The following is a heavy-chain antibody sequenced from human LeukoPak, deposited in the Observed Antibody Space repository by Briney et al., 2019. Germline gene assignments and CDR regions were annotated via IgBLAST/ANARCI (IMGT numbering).Heavy chain of an antibody. CDR1: GFTFSSYA. J-gene: IGHJ6*04. CDR2: NSGGST. V-gene: IGHV3-23*01. CDR3: AELGITMIGGV. D-gene: IGHD3-10*02. Sequence: PGGSLRLSCAASGFTFSSYAMSWVRQAPGKGLEWVSANSGGSTYYADSVKGRFTISRDNAKNSLYLQMNSLRAEDTAVYYCAELGITMIGGVWGKGTTVTISS.